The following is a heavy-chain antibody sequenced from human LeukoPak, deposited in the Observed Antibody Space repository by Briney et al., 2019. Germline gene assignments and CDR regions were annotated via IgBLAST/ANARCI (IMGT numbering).Heavy chain of an antibody. Sequence: VASVKVSCKASGGTFSSYAISWVRQAPGQGLEWVGGIIPIFGTANYAQKFQGRVTITADESTSTAYMELSSLRSEDTAVYYCARDGGIVVVPAAHYYYYYMDVWGKGTTVTVSS. CDR2: IIPIFGTA. J-gene: IGHJ6*03. CDR3: ARDGGIVVVPAAHYYYYYMDV. CDR1: GGTFSSYA. V-gene: IGHV1-69*13. D-gene: IGHD2-2*01.